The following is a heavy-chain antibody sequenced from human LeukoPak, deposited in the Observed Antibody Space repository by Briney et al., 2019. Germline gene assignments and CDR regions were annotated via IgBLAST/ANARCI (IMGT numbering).Heavy chain of an antibody. CDR3: AKDEGYDSSGYYGDY. D-gene: IGHD3-22*01. Sequence: GASLRLSCAASGFTFSSYAMSWVRQAPGKGLEWVSAISGSGGSTYYADSVKGRFTISRDNSKNTLYLQMNSLRAEDTAVYYCAKDEGYDSSGYYGDYWDQGTLVTVSS. V-gene: IGHV3-23*01. J-gene: IGHJ4*02. CDR2: ISGSGGST. CDR1: GFTFSSYA.